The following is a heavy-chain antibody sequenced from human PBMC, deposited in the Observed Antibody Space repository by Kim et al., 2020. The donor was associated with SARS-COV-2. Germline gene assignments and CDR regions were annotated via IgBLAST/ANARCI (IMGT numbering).Heavy chain of an antibody. V-gene: IGHV3-33*06. D-gene: IGHD6-6*01. J-gene: IGHJ4*02. CDR3: AKLGYSSSSAIDY. Sequence: YADSLKGRFTSSRNNSKNTLYLQMNSLRAEDTAVYYCAKLGYSSSSAIDYWGQGTLVTVSS.